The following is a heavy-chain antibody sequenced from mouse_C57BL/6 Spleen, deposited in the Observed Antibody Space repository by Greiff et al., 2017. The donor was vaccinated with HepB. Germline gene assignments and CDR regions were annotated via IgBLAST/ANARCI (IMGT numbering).Heavy chain of an antibody. J-gene: IGHJ1*03. CDR3: ARSRSYYSNYGYFDV. V-gene: IGHV1-80*01. Sequence: QVQLKESGAELVKPGASVKISCKASGYAFSSYWMNWVKQRPGKGLEWIGQIYPGDGDTNYNGKFKGKATLTADKSSSTAYMQLSSLTSEDSAVYFCARSRSYYSNYGYFDVWGTGTTVTVSS. CDR1: GYAFSSYW. D-gene: IGHD2-5*01. CDR2: IYPGDGDT.